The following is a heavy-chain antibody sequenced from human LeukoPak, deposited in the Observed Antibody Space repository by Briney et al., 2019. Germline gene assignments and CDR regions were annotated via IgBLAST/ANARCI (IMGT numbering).Heavy chain of an antibody. CDR2: ISAYNGNT. V-gene: IGHV1-18*01. Sequence: ASVKVSCKASDYTFTSYGISWVRQAPGQGLEWMGWISAYNGNTNYAQKLQGRVTMTTDTSTSTAYMELRSLRSDDTAVYYCGKSRVTNITSSALGYWGEGTLVTVSS. CDR1: DYTFTSYG. J-gene: IGHJ4*02. D-gene: IGHD6-6*01. CDR3: GKSRVTNITSSALGY.